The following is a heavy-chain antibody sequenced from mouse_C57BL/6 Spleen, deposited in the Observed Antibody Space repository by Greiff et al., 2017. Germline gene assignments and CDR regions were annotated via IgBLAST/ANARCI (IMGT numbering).Heavy chain of an antibody. CDR3: ARDATTVVAHWYFDV. D-gene: IGHD1-1*01. CDR2: IDPSDSYT. J-gene: IGHJ1*03. CDR1: GYTFTSYW. V-gene: IGHV1-69*01. Sequence: QVQLQQPGAELVMPGASVKLSCKASGYTFTSYWMHWVKQRPGQGLEWIGEIDPSDSYTNYNQKFKGKSTLTVDKSSSTAYMQLSSLTSEDSAVYYCARDATTVVAHWYFDVWGTGTTVTVSS.